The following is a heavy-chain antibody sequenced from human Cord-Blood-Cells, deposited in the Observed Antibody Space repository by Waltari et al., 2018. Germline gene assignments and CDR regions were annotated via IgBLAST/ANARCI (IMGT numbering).Heavy chain of an antibody. D-gene: IGHD1-26*01. V-gene: IGHV3-7*01. Sequence: EVQLVESGGGLVQPGGSLRLSCAASVFTFSSYWMSWVRQAPGKGLEWVANIKQDGSEKYYVDSVKGRFTISRDNAKNSLYLQMNSLRAEDTAVYYCARDRPGVGATFDYWGQGTLVTVSS. CDR3: ARDRPGVGATFDY. CDR1: VFTFSSYW. CDR2: IKQDGSEK. J-gene: IGHJ4*02.